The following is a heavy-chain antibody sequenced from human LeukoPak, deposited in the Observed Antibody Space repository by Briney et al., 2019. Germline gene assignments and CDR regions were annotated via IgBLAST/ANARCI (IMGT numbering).Heavy chain of an antibody. V-gene: IGHV1-18*04. CDR3: ARVLAAATNDY. CDR2: ISAYNGNT. J-gene: IGHJ4*02. Sequence: GASVKVSCKASGYTFTGYYMHWVRQAPGQGLEWMGWISAYNGNTNYAQKLQGRVTMITDTSTSTAYMELRSLRSDDTAVYYCARVLAAATNDYWGQGTLVTVSS. D-gene: IGHD6-13*01. CDR1: GYTFTGYY.